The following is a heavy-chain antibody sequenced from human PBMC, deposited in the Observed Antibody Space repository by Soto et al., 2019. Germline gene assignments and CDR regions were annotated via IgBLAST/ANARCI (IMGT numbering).Heavy chain of an antibody. D-gene: IGHD4-17*01. J-gene: IGHJ4*02. Sequence: EVQLLESGGGLVQPGGSLRLSCAASGFTFSSYAMSWVRQAPGKGLEWVSAISGSGGSTYYADSVKGRFTISRDNSKNTLYLQMNSLRAEDTAVYYCAKDEQGEGDYGDLEYYFDYWGQGTLVTVSS. V-gene: IGHV3-23*01. CDR2: ISGSGGST. CDR1: GFTFSSYA. CDR3: AKDEQGEGDYGDLEYYFDY.